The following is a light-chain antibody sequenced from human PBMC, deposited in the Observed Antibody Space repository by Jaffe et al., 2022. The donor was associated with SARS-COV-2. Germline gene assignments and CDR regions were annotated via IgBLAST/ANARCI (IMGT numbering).Light chain of an antibody. CDR1: QSVSTN. CDR3: QQYYNWPPEYT. V-gene: IGKV3-15*01. Sequence: EIVMTQSPATLSVSPGERATLSCRASQSVSTNLAWYQKKPGQGPRLLIYDASTRPTGIPARFSGSGSGTEFTLTISSLQSEDFAVYYCQQYYNWPPEYTFGQGTKVEIK. CDR2: DAS. J-gene: IGKJ2*01.